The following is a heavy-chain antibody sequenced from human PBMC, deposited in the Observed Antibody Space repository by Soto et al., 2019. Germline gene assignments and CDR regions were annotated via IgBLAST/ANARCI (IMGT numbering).Heavy chain of an antibody. CDR1: GDTFSSYA. J-gene: IGHJ4*03. CDR2: IIPNFGTA. CDR3: ARDRVQYSGSYAFDF. Sequence: SVKVSCKASGDTFSSYAISWVRQAPGQGLEWMGGIIPNFGTANYAQKFQGRVTITADTSTSTAYMELSRLRSEDTAVYYCARDRVQYSGSYAFDFWGQGTLVTVSS. V-gene: IGHV1-69*06. D-gene: IGHD1-26*01.